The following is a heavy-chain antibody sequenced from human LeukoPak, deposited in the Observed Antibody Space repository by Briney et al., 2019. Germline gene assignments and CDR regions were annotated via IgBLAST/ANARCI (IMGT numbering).Heavy chain of an antibody. CDR2: IYTSGST. Sequence: PSETLSLTCTVSGGSISSYYWSWIQQPAGKGLEWIGRIYTSGSTNYNPSPKSRVTMSVDTSKNQFSLKLSSVTAADTAVYYCARALGYCSSTSCYDYFDYWGQGTLVTVSS. CDR3: ARALGYCSSTSCYDYFDY. J-gene: IGHJ4*02. D-gene: IGHD2-2*01. V-gene: IGHV4-4*07. CDR1: GGSISSYY.